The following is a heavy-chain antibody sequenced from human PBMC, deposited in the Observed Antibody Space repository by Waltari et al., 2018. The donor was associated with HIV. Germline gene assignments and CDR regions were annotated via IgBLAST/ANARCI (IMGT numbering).Heavy chain of an antibody. CDR3: ARDRHYDILTGSYFDY. CDR1: GFTLSSSC. Sequence: EVQLVESGGGLVQPGGSLRLSCAASGFTLSSSCMSRVRQAPGKGLEWVANIKQDGSEKYYVDSVKGRFTISRDNAKNSLYLQMNSLRAEDTAVYYCARDRHYDILTGSYFDYWGQGTLVTVSS. J-gene: IGHJ4*02. CDR2: IKQDGSEK. V-gene: IGHV3-7*01. D-gene: IGHD3-9*01.